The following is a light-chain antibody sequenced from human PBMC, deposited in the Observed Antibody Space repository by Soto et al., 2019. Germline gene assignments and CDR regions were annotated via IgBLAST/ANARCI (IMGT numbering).Light chain of an antibody. CDR2: SNN. CDR3: AAWYDSLNGPV. Sequence: LTQPPSASGTPGQRGTISCSGSSSNIGSNTVNWYQQLPGTAPKLLIYSNNQRPSGVPDRFSGSKSGTSAALAISGLQSEDEADYYCAAWYDSLNGPVFGGGTKLTVL. V-gene: IGLV1-44*01. CDR1: SSNIGSNT. J-gene: IGLJ2*01.